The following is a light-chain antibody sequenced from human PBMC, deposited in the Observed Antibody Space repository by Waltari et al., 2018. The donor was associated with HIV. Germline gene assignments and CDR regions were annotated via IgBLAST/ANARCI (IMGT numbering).Light chain of an antibody. J-gene: IGLJ3*02. Sequence: SYVLTQPPSVSVAPGATATVTCGGSTIRSQSVHWFQQKPGQAPVLVIYDDDDRPSGIPKRFSGSNSGDTATLTISRVEAGDEADYYCQVWDTISGHWVFGGGTKLTVL. CDR3: QVWDTISGHWV. CDR2: DDD. V-gene: IGLV3-21*04. CDR1: TIRSQS.